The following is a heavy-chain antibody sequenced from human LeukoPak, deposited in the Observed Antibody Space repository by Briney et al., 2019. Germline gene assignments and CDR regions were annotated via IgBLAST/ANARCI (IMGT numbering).Heavy chain of an antibody. J-gene: IGHJ4*02. CDR2: ISGSGGST. Sequence: GGSLRLSCAASGFTFSSYAMSWVRQAPGKGLEWVSAISGSGGSTYYADSVKGRFTISRDNSRNTLFLQMNSLRAEDTAVYYCAREQYNNYYFDYWGQGTLVTVSS. CDR3: AREQYNNYYFDY. D-gene: IGHD4-11*01. V-gene: IGHV3-23*01. CDR1: GFTFSSYA.